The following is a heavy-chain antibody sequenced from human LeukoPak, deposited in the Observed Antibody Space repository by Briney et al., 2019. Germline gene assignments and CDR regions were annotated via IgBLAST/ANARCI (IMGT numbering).Heavy chain of an antibody. D-gene: IGHD2-2*01. J-gene: IGHJ6*04. CDR1: GGSFSRYY. CDR3: ARGNIVVVQAAITLRVYGMEV. CDR2: IDHSGST. V-gene: IGHV4-34*01. Sequence: PSETLSLTCAVYGGSFSRYYWSWIRQPPGKGLELIGEIDHSGSTNYNPSLKSRVTISVDTSKNQFSLKLSSVTAADTAVYYCARGNIVVVQAAITLRVYGMEVWGKGTTVTVSS.